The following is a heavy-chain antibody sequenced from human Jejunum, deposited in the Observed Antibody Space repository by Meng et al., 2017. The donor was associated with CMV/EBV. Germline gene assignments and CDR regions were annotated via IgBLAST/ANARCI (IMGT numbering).Heavy chain of an antibody. Sequence: AASGFTFSSYAVTWVRQASGKGLQWVSAISGSGVSTYYADSVKGRFTISRDNSKNTLYLQMNSLRAEDTAIYYCVKTLGNSGRDIDYWGQGTLVTVSS. V-gene: IGHV3-23*01. CDR1: GFTFSSYA. D-gene: IGHD3-10*01. CDR3: VKTLGNSGRDIDY. CDR2: ISGSGVST. J-gene: IGHJ4*02.